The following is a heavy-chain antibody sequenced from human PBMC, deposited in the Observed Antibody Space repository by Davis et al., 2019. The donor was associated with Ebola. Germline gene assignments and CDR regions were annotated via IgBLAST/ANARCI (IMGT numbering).Heavy chain of an antibody. J-gene: IGHJ6*02. CDR1: GGTFSSYA. D-gene: IGHD2-15*01. CDR3: ARSPIVVVVAATPGYYCGMDV. CDR2: IIPIFGTA. V-gene: IGHV1-69*13. Sequence: SVKVSCKASGGTFSSYAISWVRQAPGQGLEWMGRIIPIFGTANYAQKFQGRVTITADESTSTAYMELSSLRSEDTAVYYCARSPIVVVVAATPGYYCGMDVWGQGTTVTVSS.